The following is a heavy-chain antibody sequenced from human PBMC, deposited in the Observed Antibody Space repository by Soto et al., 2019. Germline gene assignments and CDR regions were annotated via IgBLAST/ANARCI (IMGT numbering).Heavy chain of an antibody. J-gene: IGHJ4*02. D-gene: IGHD4-17*01. CDR2: IIPIFGTA. V-gene: IGHV1-69*13. CDR1: GGTFSSYA. CDR3: ARVTDYGDYYFAY. Sequence: SVKVSCKASGGTFSSYAISWVRQAPGQGLEWMGGIIPIFGTANYAQKFQGRVTITADESTSTAYMELSSLRSEDTAVYYCARVTDYGDYYFAYWGQGTLVTVSS.